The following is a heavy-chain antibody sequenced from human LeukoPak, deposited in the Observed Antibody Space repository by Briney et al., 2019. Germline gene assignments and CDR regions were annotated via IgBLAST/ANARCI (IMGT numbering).Heavy chain of an antibody. V-gene: IGHV1-8*02. D-gene: IGHD3-9*01. Sequence: ASVKVSCKASGYTFTSYDINWVRQATGQGLEWMGWMNPNSGNTGYAQKFQGRVTMTRNTSISTAYMELSSLRSEDTAVYYCARVVLGYDILTGYYRSLWFDPWGQGTLVTVSS. CDR1: GYTFTSYD. J-gene: IGHJ5*02. CDR2: MNPNSGNT. CDR3: ARVVLGYDILTGYYRSLWFDP.